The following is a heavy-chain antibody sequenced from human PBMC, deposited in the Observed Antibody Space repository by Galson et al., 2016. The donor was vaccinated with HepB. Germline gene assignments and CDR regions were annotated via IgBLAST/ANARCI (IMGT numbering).Heavy chain of an antibody. Sequence: SETLSLTCAVSGAPISDSNWWTWVRHVPGKGLEWIGEIYHTGTSNNNPFLSSRFTLSVDKSRNQFSLNLTSVTAADTAVYYCARAAIIPGARMVFDPWGQGILVTVSS. CDR3: ARAAIIPGARMVFDP. D-gene: IGHD2-2*01. CDR2: IYHTGTS. J-gene: IGHJ5*02. CDR1: GAPISDSNW. V-gene: IGHV4-4*02.